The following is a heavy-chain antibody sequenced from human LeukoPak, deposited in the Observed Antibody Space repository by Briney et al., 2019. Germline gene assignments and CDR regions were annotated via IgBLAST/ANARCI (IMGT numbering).Heavy chain of an antibody. CDR2: IYSGGST. Sequence: GGSLRLSCVASGFNVSNNYMSWVRQAPGKGLEWVSVIYSGGSTNYADSVKGRFINSRDNSKSTLFLQMNSLRAEDTAVYYCARDKVGYTYGYVRAHYGMDVWGQGTTVIVSS. CDR3: ARDKVGYTYGYVRAHYGMDV. CDR1: GFNVSNNY. J-gene: IGHJ6*02. V-gene: IGHV3-66*01. D-gene: IGHD5-18*01.